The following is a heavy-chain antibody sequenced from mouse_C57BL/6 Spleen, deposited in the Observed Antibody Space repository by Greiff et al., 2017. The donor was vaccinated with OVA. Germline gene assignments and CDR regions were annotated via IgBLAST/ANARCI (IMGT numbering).Heavy chain of an antibody. Sequence: EVQLQQSGPELVKPGASVKISCKASGYTFTDYYMNWVKQSHGKSLEGIGDINPNNGGTSYNQKFKGKAPLTVAKSSSTAYMELRSLTSEDSAVYYCARDYYGSNYAMDYWGQGTSVTVSS. J-gene: IGHJ4*01. CDR3: ARDYYGSNYAMDY. D-gene: IGHD1-1*01. CDR2: INPNNGGT. V-gene: IGHV1-26*01. CDR1: GYTFTDYY.